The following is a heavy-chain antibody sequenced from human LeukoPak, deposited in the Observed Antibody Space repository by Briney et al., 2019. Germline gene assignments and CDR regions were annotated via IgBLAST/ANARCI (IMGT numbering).Heavy chain of an antibody. V-gene: IGHV3-74*01. CDR1: GFPFSGYW. CDR2: IDDDGAGT. CDR3: ARSASGYDA. Sequence: GGSLRLSCAASGFPFSGYWMHWVRQAPGKGLVWVSRIDDDGAGTTYADSVKGRFTISRDNAKNTLYLQMNSLRVEDTAVYYCARSASGYDAWGRGTLVTVSS. D-gene: IGHD5-12*01. J-gene: IGHJ5*02.